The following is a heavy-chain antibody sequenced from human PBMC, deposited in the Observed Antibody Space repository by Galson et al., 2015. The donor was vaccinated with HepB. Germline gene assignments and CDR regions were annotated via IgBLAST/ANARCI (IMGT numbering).Heavy chain of an antibody. CDR3: AKDQGYSSGWSSY. J-gene: IGHJ4*02. CDR2: ISGSGGST. V-gene: IGHV3-23*01. Sequence: SLRLSCAASGFTFSSYSMNWVRQAPGKGLGWVSAISGSGGSTYYADSVKGRFTISRDNSKNTLYLQMNSLRAEDTAVYYCAKDQGYSSGWSSYWGQGTLVTVSS. D-gene: IGHD6-19*01. CDR1: GFTFSSYS.